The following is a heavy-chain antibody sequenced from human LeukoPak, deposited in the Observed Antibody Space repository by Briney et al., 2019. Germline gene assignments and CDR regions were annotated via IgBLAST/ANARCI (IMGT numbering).Heavy chain of an antibody. CDR3: AREGGRNWFWSGFIYDYYYMDV. J-gene: IGHJ6*03. Sequence: PSETLSLTCTVSGYSISSGYYWSWIRQPAGKGLEWIWRIYTTGSANYNPSLKSRITMSVDTSKNQFSLKLSSVTAADTAVYYCAREGGRNWFWSGFIYDYYYMDVWGKGTTVTVSS. CDR2: IYTTGSA. CDR1: GYSISSGYY. V-gene: IGHV4-61*02. D-gene: IGHD3-3*01.